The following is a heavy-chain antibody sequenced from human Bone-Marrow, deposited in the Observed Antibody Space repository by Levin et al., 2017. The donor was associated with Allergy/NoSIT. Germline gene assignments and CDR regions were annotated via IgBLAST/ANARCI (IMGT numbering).Heavy chain of an antibody. J-gene: IGHJ4*02. V-gene: IGHV3-30-3*01. Sequence: LSLTCAASGFTFSSYAMHWVRQAPGKGLEWVAVISYDGSNKYYADSVKGRFTISRDNSKNTLYLQMNSLRAEDTAVYYCAREWGILTGFDYWGQGTLVTVSS. D-gene: IGHD3-9*01. CDR2: ISYDGSNK. CDR1: GFTFSSYA. CDR3: AREWGILTGFDY.